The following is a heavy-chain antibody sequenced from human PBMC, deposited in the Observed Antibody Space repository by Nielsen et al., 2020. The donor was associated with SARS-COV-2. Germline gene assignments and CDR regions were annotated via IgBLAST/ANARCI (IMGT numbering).Heavy chain of an antibody. J-gene: IGHJ6*02. CDR2: IYHSGST. D-gene: IGHD6-6*01. CDR3: ASVEYSSFPYYYYYGMDV. CDR1: GGSISSSNW. Sequence: SETLSLTCAVSGGSISSSNWWSWVRQPPGKGLEWIGEIYHSGSTNYNPSLKSRVTISVDKSKNQFSLKLSSVTAADTAMYYCASVEYSSFPYYYYYGMDVWGQGTTVTVSS. V-gene: IGHV4-4*02.